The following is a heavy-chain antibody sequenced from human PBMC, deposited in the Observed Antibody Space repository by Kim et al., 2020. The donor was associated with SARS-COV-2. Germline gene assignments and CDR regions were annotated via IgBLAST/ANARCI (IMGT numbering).Heavy chain of an antibody. Sequence: GGSLILSCAASGFIFGDHAMHWVRQAPGKGLEWVAVISHDGNKKQYIDSVQGRFTVSKVKSNDTLFLQMNSLRTEDTAVYYCATDSGGYGSDLDDWGHGT. V-gene: IGHV3-30*04. CDR3: ATDSGGYGSDLDD. CDR1: GFIFGDHA. D-gene: IGHD2-15*01. J-gene: IGHJ6*02. CDR2: ISHDGNKK.